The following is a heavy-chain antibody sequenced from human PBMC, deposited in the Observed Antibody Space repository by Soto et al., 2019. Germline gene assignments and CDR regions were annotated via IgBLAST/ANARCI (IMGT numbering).Heavy chain of an antibody. J-gene: IGHJ4*02. D-gene: IGHD5-12*01. V-gene: IGHV1-18*01. Sequence: ASVKVSCKASGDRFKNYAISWVRQAPGQGLEWMGWISAYNGNTNYAQKLQGRVTMTTDTSTSTAYMELRSLRSDDTAVYYCARDDDIVATILDYWGQGTLVTVSS. CDR2: ISAYNGNT. CDR1: GDRFKNYA. CDR3: ARDDDIVATILDY.